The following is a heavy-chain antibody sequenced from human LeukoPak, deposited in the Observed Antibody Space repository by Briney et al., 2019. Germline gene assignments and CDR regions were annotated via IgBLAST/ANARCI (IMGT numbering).Heavy chain of an antibody. CDR1: GYTFSDYD. J-gene: IGHJ6*03. D-gene: IGHD1-26*01. CDR3: ARALAWGGSSYSYYYMDV. V-gene: IGHV1-8*01. Sequence: GASVTVSCKASGYTFSDYDINWVRQATGQGREWMGWINPNSGNAGYAQKFQGRVTITMNTSISPTYMAMSSLRSEDTAVYYCARALAWGGSSYSYYYMDVWDKGATVTVSS. CDR2: INPNSGNA.